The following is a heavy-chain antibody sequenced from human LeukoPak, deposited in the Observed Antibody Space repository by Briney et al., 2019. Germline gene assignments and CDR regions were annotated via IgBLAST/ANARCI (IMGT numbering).Heavy chain of an antibody. CDR3: ARDHSYGVGYFDY. J-gene: IGHJ4*02. CDR2: ISSSSSYI. V-gene: IGHV3-21*01. D-gene: IGHD5-18*01. Sequence: GGSLRLSCAASGFTFSSYSMNWVRQAPGKGLEWVSSISSSSSYIYYADSVKGRFTISRDNSKNTLYLQMNSLRAEDTAVYYCARDHSYGVGYFDYWGQGTLVTVSS. CDR1: GFTFSSYS.